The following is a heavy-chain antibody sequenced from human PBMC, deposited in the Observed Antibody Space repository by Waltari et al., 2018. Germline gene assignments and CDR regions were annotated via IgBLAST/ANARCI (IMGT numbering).Heavy chain of an antibody. CDR2: IYYSGST. CDR1: GGSISSYY. J-gene: IGHJ4*02. CDR3: ASTVYYDSSGWTYYFDY. D-gene: IGHD3-22*01. Sequence: QVQLQESGPGLVKPSETLSLTCTVSGGSISSYYWSWIRQPPGKGLEWIGYIYYSGSTNYNPSLKSRVTISVDTSKNQFSLKLSSVTAADTAVYYCASTVYYDSSGWTYYFDYWGQGTLVTVSS. V-gene: IGHV4-59*01.